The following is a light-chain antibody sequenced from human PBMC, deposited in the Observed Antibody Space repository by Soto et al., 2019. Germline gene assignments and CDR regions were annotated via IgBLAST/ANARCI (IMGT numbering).Light chain of an antibody. V-gene: IGKV1D-16*01. J-gene: IGKJ2*01. CDR1: QDVGKW. Sequence: DIQMTQSPPSVSASVGDRVTITCRASQDVGKWLAWYQQKPGKAPTLLIHGASSLQSGVPPRFSGSGSGTHFTLTLSSLQPEDSATYYCHQNTAYPYTFGQGTK. CDR2: GAS. CDR3: HQNTAYPYT.